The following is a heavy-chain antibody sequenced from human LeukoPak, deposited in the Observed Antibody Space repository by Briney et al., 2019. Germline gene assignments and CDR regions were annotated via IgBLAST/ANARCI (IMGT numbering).Heavy chain of an antibody. V-gene: IGHV4-30-4*01. Sequence: SQTLSLTCTVSGGSISSGDYYWSWIRQPPGKGLEWIGYIYYSGSTYYNPSLKSRVTISVDTPKNQFSLKLSSVTAADTAVYYCARRVAIFPNFDYWGQGTLVTVSS. J-gene: IGHJ4*02. D-gene: IGHD2-21*01. CDR1: GGSISSGDYY. CDR2: IYYSGST. CDR3: ARRVAIFPNFDY.